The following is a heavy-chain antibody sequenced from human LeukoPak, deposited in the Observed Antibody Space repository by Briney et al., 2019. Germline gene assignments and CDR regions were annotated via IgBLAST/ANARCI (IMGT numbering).Heavy chain of an antibody. J-gene: IGHJ5*02. CDR1: GFTFSSYA. Sequence: EAGGSLRLSCAASGFTFSSYAMSWVRQAPGKGLEWVSGISGSGGTTYYADSVKGRFTMSRDNSKNTLYLQMNSLRAEDTAVYYCAKSGVPAAMSWFDPWGQGTLVTVSS. CDR2: ISGSGGTT. V-gene: IGHV3-23*01. CDR3: AKSGVPAAMSWFDP. D-gene: IGHD2-2*01.